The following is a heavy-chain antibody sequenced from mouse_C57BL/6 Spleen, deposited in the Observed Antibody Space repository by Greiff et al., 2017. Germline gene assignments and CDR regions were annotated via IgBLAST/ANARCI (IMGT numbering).Heavy chain of an antibody. CDR3: AGEGIAREFDY. V-gene: IGHV1-81*01. Sequence: QVQLQQSGAELARPGASVKLSCKASGYTFTSYGISWVKQRTGQGLEWIGEIYPRSGNTYYNEKFKGKATLSGDKSTSTAYMELRSLTSEDSAVYFCAGEGIAREFDYWGQGTTLTVSS. D-gene: IGHD3-3*01. CDR2: IYPRSGNT. CDR1: GYTFTSYG. J-gene: IGHJ2*01.